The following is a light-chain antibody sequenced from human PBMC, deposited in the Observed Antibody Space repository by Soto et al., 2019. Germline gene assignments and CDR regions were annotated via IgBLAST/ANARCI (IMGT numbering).Light chain of an antibody. CDR2: LGS. CDR3: MQAQQTPRT. J-gene: IGKJ1*01. V-gene: IGKV2-28*01. Sequence: DIVMTQSPLSLVVTPGEPASISCRSSQSLLQSDGDYSLDWYLQKPGQSPQLLIYLGSNRASGVPDRVSGSGSGTDFTLKISRAAAEDVGVYYCMQAQQTPRTFGQGTKEEIK. CDR1: QSLLQSDGDYS.